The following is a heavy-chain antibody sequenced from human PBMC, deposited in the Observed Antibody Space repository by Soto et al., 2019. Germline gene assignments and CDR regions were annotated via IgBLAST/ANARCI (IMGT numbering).Heavy chain of an antibody. CDR1: GFTFSSYE. CDR3: ARTPYYYDSGGRYYYYGMDV. D-gene: IGHD3-22*01. J-gene: IGHJ6*02. V-gene: IGHV3-48*03. Sequence: GGSLRLSCAASGFTFSSYEMNWVRQAPGKGLEWVSYISSSGSTIYYADSVKGRFTISRDNAKNSLYLQMNSLRAEDTAVYYCARTPYYYDSGGRYYYYGMDVWGQGTTVAVSS. CDR2: ISSSGSTI.